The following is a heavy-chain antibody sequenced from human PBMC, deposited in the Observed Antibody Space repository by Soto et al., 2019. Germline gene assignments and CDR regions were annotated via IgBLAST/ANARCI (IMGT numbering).Heavy chain of an antibody. CDR2: IYYRVRG. Sequence: SQSLSLTCTVSGGSISSGGYYWSWIRQHPGKGLEWIGYIYYRVRGYSIPSLRSRVTISVGSCKNPFSLKLSSVHAEDTSVYSCAREAPAGTFRRGYHCDMDVWRQRNT. CDR1: GGSISSGGYY. J-gene: IGHJ6*02. D-gene: IGHD6-19*01. CDR3: AREAPAGTFRRGYHCDMDV. V-gene: IGHV4-31*03.